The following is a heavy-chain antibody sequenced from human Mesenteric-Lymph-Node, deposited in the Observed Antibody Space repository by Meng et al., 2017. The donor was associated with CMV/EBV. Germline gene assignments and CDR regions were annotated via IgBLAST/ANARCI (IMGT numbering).Heavy chain of an antibody. CDR2: IYSGGSST. D-gene: IGHD6-6*01. V-gene: IGHV3-23*03. Sequence: GESLKISCATSGFTFSSYAMSWVRQAPGKGLEWVSVIYSGGSSTYYADSVKGRFTISRDNSKNTLYLQMNSLRAEDTAVYYCAKDRQYSTSSDAFDIWGQGTMVTVSS. CDR3: AKDRQYSTSSDAFDI. J-gene: IGHJ3*02. CDR1: GFTFSSYA.